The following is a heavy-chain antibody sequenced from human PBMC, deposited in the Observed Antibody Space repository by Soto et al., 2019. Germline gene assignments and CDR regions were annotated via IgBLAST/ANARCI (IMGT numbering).Heavy chain of an antibody. J-gene: IGHJ6*02. D-gene: IGHD6-6*01. Sequence: PGGSLRLSCAASGLSVSSSDMSWVRQASGKGLEWVSVIYSGGSTHDADSVKGRFTISRDNSKNTVHLQMNSLRVDDTAVYFCSTSSRNEYHFAMDAWGQGTTGTV. V-gene: IGHV3-53*01. CDR2: IYSGGST. CDR3: STSSRNEYHFAMDA. CDR1: GLSVSSSD.